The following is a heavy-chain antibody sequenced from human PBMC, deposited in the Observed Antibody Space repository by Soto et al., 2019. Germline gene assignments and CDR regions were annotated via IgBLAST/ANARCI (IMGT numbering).Heavy chain of an antibody. CDR1: GGSISSGGYY. CDR3: ARVRFGYGDSHLDY. D-gene: IGHD4-17*01. V-gene: IGHV4-31*03. CDR2: IYYSGST. J-gene: IGHJ4*02. Sequence: PSETLSLTCTVSGGSISSGGYYWSWIRQHPGKGLEWIGYIYYSGSTYYNPSLKSRVTISVDTSKNQFSLKLSSVTAADTAVYYCARVRFGYGDSHLDYWGQGTLVTVSS.